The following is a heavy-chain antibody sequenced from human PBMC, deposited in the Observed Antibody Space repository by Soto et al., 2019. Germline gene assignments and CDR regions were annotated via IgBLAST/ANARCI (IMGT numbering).Heavy chain of an antibody. CDR3: ARDVVGSTVFFGYFDY. CDR2: IRFDGSNI. Sequence: GGSLRLSCAVSGIIFTGYGMHWVRQVPGKGLEWVAVIRFDGSNIYYADFVKGRFTISRDNSKNTLYLQMNSLRAEDTAVYYCARDVVGSTVFFGYFDYWGQGALVIGSS. CDR1: GIIFTGYG. J-gene: IGHJ4*02. V-gene: IGHV3-33*01. D-gene: IGHD1-26*01.